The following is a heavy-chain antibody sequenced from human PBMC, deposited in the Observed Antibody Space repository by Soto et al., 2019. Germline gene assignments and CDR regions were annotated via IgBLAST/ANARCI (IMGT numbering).Heavy chain of an antibody. Sequence: PSETLSLTCTVSGGSISSGDYYWSWIRQPPGKGLEWIGYIYYSGSTYYNPSLKSRVTISVDTSKNQFSLKLSSVTAADTAVYYCARVEAAAGTLDYWGQGTLVTVSS. CDR2: IYYSGST. V-gene: IGHV4-30-4*01. J-gene: IGHJ4*02. D-gene: IGHD6-13*01. CDR1: GGSISSGDYY. CDR3: ARVEAAAGTLDY.